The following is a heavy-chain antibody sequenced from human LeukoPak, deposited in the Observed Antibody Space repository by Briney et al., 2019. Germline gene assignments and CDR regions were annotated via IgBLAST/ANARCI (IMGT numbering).Heavy chain of an antibody. D-gene: IGHD3-22*01. Sequence: ASVKVSCKASGATFSSYAISWVRQAPGQGLEWMGGIIPIFDRANYAQKFQGRVTITADESTSTAYMELSSLRAEDTGVYYCARIGYYDSSGPDWGQGTLVTVSS. CDR1: GATFSSYA. CDR3: ARIGYYDSSGPD. CDR2: IIPIFDRA. V-gene: IGHV1-69*13. J-gene: IGHJ4*02.